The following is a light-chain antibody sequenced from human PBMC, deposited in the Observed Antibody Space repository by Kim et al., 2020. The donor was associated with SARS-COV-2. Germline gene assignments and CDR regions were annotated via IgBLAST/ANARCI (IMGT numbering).Light chain of an antibody. J-gene: IGLJ3*02. CDR3: SSFTTSNTLV. V-gene: IGLV2-14*03. CDR1: SSDVGAYNY. Sequence: GQSITISCTGTSSDVGAYNYVSWYQQHPGKVPKLMIYDVNNRPSGVSDRFSGSKSGNTASLTISGLQAEDEADYYSSSFTTSNTLVFGGGTQLTVL. CDR2: DVN.